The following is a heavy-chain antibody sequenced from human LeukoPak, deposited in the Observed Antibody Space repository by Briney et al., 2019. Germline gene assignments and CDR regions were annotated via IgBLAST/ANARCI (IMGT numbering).Heavy chain of an antibody. Sequence: ASVKVSCKASGYTFNGYYMHWVRQAPGQGLEWMGWMNPNSGNTGYAQKFQGRVTMTRNTSISTAYMELSSLRSEDTAVYYCARGFSSRYYYYYYMDVWGKGTTVTISS. V-gene: IGHV1-8*02. D-gene: IGHD6-13*01. CDR1: GYTFNGYY. J-gene: IGHJ6*03. CDR2: MNPNSGNT. CDR3: ARGFSSRYYYYYYMDV.